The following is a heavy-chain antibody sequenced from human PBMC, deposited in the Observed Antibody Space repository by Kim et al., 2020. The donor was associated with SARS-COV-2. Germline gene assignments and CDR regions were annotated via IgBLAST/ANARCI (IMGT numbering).Heavy chain of an antibody. D-gene: IGHD1-26*01. Sequence: GGSLRLSCEASGVTLSDAWMTWVRQAPGKGLEWVGRIRSKADGGTTEFTAPVKGRYTISRDDSKNTLHLQMNGLKTEDTAVYYCTTRAPRSGVSYYYAFDYWGQGTLVTVSS. V-gene: IGHV3-15*01. CDR2: IRSKADGGTT. J-gene: IGHJ4*02. CDR1: GVTLSDAW. CDR3: TTRAPRSGVSYYYAFDY.